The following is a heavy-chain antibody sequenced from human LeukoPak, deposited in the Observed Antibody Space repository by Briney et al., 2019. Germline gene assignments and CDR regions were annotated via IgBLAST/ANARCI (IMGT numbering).Heavy chain of an antibody. Sequence: ASVKVSCKASGYNFTSYYMHWVRQAPGQGLEWMGIINPSGGSTSYAQKFQGRVTMTRDTSTSTVYMELSSLRSEDTAVYYCARDEGSRITIFPGGGFDYWGQGTLVTVSS. CDR3: ARDEGSRITIFPGGGFDY. CDR2: INPSGGST. D-gene: IGHD3-9*01. J-gene: IGHJ4*02. CDR1: GYNFTSYY. V-gene: IGHV1-46*01.